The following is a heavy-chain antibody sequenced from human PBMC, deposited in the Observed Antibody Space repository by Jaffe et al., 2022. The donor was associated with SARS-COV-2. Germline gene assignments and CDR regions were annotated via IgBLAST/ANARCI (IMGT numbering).Heavy chain of an antibody. D-gene: IGHD6-13*01. CDR3: AKADGTQPPPFDF. V-gene: IGHV3-23*01. CDR1: GFTFSSYA. Sequence: ELQLLESGGGLVQPGGSLRLSCAASGFTFSSYAMGWVRQAPGKGLEWVSSICGTCGTTYYSDSVNGRFTISRDNSKDALYLQMNSLRAEDTAVYYCAKADGTQPPPFDFWGHGTLVTVSA. J-gene: IGHJ4*01. CDR2: ICGTCGTT.